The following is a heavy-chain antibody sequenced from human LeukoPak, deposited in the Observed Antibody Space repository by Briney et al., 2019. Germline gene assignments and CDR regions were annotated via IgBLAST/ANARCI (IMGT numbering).Heavy chain of an antibody. V-gene: IGHV4-39*07. CDR2: IYYSGST. D-gene: IGHD3-16*01. J-gene: IGHJ4*02. CDR1: GGSISSSSYY. Sequence: PSETLSLTCTVSGGSISSSSYYWGWIRQPPGNGLEWIGSIYYSGSTYYNPSLKSRVTISVDTSKNQFSLKLSSVTAADTAVYYCARGPYYDYVWALWGQGTLVTVSS. CDR3: ARGPYYDYVWAL.